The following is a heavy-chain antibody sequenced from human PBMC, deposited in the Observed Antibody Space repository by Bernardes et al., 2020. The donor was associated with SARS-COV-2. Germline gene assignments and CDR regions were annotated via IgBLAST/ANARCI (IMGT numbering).Heavy chain of an antibody. CDR2: ISGSGGST. Sequence: GGSLRLSRAASGFTFSSYAMSWVRQAPGKGLEWVSAISGSGGSTYYADSVKGRFTISRDNSKNTLYLQMNSLRGEDTAVYYCVARSPAVSYGMDVWGQGTTVTVFS. J-gene: IGHJ6*02. V-gene: IGHV3-23*01. CDR3: VARSPAVSYGMDV. CDR1: GFTFSSYA. D-gene: IGHD2-2*01.